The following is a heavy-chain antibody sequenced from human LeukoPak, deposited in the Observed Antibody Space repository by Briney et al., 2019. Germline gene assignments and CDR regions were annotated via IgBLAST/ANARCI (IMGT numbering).Heavy chain of an antibody. Sequence: PGGSLRLSCTASGFTFSSYAMNWVRQAPGKGLEWIGEINHSGSTNYNPSLRSRVTISVDTSKNQFSLKLSSVTAADTAVYYCARQAYYYNMDVWGKGATVTVSS. V-gene: IGHV4-34*01. CDR3: ARQAYYYNMDV. CDR2: INHSGST. CDR1: GFTFSSYA. J-gene: IGHJ6*03.